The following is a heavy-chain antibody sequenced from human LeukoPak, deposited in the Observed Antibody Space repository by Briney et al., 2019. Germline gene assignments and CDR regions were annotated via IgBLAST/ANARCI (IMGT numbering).Heavy chain of an antibody. CDR2: IYSGGST. J-gene: IGHJ6*03. Sequence: GGSLRLSCAASGFTVSSNYMSWVRQAPGKGLEWVSVIYSGGSTYYADSVKGRFTISRDNSKNTLYLQMNSLRAEDTAVYYCAREGAGSSHNYYYYMDVWGKGTTVTVSS. V-gene: IGHV3-53*01. CDR1: GFTVSSNY. D-gene: IGHD1-26*01. CDR3: AREGAGSSHNYYYYMDV.